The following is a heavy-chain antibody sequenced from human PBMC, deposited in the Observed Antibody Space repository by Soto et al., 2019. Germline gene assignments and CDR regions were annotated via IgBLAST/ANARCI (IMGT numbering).Heavy chain of an antibody. CDR1: GDSISNNKW. J-gene: IGHJ6*02. Sequence: SETLSLTCAVSGDSISNNKWWGWVRQPPGKGLEWIGDIWHSGSTNYNPSLKSRVTISVDKSKNQFSLKLSSVTAADTAVYYCARSPDSSGYYPRRYYYGMDVWGQGTTVTVSS. V-gene: IGHV4-4*02. CDR2: IWHSGST. D-gene: IGHD3-22*01. CDR3: ARSPDSSGYYPRRYYYGMDV.